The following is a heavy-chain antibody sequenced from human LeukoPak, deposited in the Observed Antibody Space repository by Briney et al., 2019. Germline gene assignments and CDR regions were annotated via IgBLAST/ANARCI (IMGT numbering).Heavy chain of an antibody. D-gene: IGHD5-12*01. V-gene: IGHV3-23*01. J-gene: IGHJ4*02. CDR1: GLTFSSYA. CDR2: ISGSGGST. Sequence: GGSLRLSCAASGLTFSSYAMSWVRQAPGKGLEWVSAISGSGGSTYYADSVKGRFTISRDNSKNTLYLQMNSLRAEDTAVYYCAKVMGYDFGFFDYWGQGTLVTVSS. CDR3: AKVMGYDFGFFDY.